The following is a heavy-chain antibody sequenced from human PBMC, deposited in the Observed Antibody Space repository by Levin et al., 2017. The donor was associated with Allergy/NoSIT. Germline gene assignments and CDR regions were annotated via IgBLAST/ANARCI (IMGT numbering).Heavy chain of an antibody. Sequence: SETLSLTCTVSGGSISSYYWSWIRQPPGKGLEWIGYIYYSGSTNYNPSLKSRVTISVDTSKNQFSLKLSSVTAADTDVYYCASSSFGFGESTLFDYWGQGTLVTVSS. CDR2: IYYSGST. CDR1: GGSISSYY. D-gene: IGHD3-10*01. J-gene: IGHJ4*02. V-gene: IGHV4-59*01. CDR3: ASSSFGFGESTLFDY.